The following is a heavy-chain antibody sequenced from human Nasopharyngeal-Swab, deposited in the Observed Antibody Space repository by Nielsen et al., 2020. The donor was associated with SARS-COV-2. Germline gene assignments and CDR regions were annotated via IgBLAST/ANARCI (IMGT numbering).Heavy chain of an antibody. CDR2: IYYSGST. V-gene: IGHV4-30-4*06. CDR3: ARGVRGIVVVKDWFDP. Sequence: WIRQHPGKGLEWIGSIYYSGSTYYNPSLKSRVTISVDTSKNQFSLKLSSVTAADTAVYYCARGVRGIVVVKDWFDPWGQGTLVTVSS. J-gene: IGHJ5*02. D-gene: IGHD3-22*01.